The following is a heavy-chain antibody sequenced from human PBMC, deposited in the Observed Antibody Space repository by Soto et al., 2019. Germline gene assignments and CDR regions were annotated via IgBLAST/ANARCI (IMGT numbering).Heavy chain of an antibody. V-gene: IGHV3-7*05. Sequence: EVQLVESGGGLVQPGGSLRLSCEASGFTFSAYWMGWVRQAPGTGLQWVATIKTDGSEKYYVDSVTGRFTISRDNDKNSLYLQHNTLGDEDTGLYYCARLVRGSPEDVWGQGTTVTVSS. CDR1: GFTFSAYW. J-gene: IGHJ6*02. CDR2: IKTDGSEK. D-gene: IGHD2-15*01. CDR3: ARLVRGSPEDV.